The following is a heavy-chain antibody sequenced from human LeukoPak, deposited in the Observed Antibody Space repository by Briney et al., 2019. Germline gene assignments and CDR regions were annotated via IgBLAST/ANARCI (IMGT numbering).Heavy chain of an antibody. CDR1: GFTFSSYA. CDR3: ARGYSSGWLHYYYYGMDV. J-gene: IGHJ6*02. Sequence: GRSLRLSCAASGFTFSSYAMHWVRQAPGKGLEWVAVISYDGSNKYYADSVKGRFTISRDNSKNTLYLQMNRLRAEDTAVYYCARGYSSGWLHYYYYGMDVWGQGTTVTVSS. CDR2: ISYDGSNK. V-gene: IGHV3-30*04. D-gene: IGHD6-19*01.